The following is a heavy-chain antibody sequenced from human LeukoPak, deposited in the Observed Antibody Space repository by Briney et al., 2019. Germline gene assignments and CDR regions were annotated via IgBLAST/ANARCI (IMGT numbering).Heavy chain of an antibody. Sequence: SVKVSCKASGGTFNNYAISWVRQAPGQGLEWMGGIIPMFGTANYAQKYQGRVTITADESTSTAHIELSSLRSEDTAMYYCALGSRGVMTDWFDPWGQGTLVTVPS. CDR2: IIPMFGTA. V-gene: IGHV1-69*01. D-gene: IGHD3-10*01. J-gene: IGHJ5*02. CDR1: GGTFNNYA. CDR3: ALGSRGVMTDWFDP.